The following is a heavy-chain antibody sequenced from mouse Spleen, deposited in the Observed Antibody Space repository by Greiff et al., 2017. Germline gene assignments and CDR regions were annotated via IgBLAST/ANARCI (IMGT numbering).Heavy chain of an antibody. CDR2: ISNGGGST. V-gene: IGHV5-12*02. J-gene: IGHJ3*01. CDR3: ARPITGTRAWFAY. CDR1: GFTFSDYY. D-gene: IGHD4-1*01. Sequence: EVQLVESGGGLVQPGGSLKLSCATSGFTFSDYYMYWVRQTPEKRLEWVAYISNGGGSTYYPDTVKGRFTISRDNAKNTLYLQMSRLKSEDTAMYYCARPITGTRAWFAYWGQGTLVTVSA.